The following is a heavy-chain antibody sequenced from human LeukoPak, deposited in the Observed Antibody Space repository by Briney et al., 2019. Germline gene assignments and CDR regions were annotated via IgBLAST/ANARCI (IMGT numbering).Heavy chain of an antibody. CDR1: GGSISSGSYY. Sequence: SETLSLTCTVSGGSISSGSYYWSWIRQPAGKGLEWIGRIYTSGSTNYNPSLKSRVTISVDTSKNQFSLKLSSVTAADTAVYYCARTHDLEWLSSPCYYYYMDVWGKGTTVTVSS. J-gene: IGHJ6*03. V-gene: IGHV4-61*02. CDR3: ARTHDLEWLSSPCYYYYMDV. CDR2: IYTSGST. D-gene: IGHD3-3*01.